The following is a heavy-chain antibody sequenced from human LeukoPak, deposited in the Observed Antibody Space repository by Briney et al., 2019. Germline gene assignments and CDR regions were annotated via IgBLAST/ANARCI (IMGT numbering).Heavy chain of an antibody. CDR3: AKDIGGGWAVAGPMGAFDI. J-gene: IGHJ3*02. Sequence: AGGSLRLSCAASGFTFDDYAMHWVRQAPGKGLEWVSGISWNSGSIGYADSVKGRFTISRDNAKNSLYLQMNSLRAEDMALYYCAKDIGGGWAVAGPMGAFDIWGQGTMVTVSS. V-gene: IGHV3-9*03. CDR2: ISWNSGSI. D-gene: IGHD6-19*01. CDR1: GFTFDDYA.